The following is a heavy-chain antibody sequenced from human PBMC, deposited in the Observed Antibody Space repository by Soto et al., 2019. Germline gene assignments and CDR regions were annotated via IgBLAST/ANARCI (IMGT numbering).Heavy chain of an antibody. CDR1: GFTFSSYW. CDR3: ARGRPKDTEPLLEHDAFDI. Sequence: HPGGSLRLSCAASGFTFSSYWMHWVRQTPEKGLVWVSHIDSDGSSTTYADSVKGRFTTSRDNAKNTLYLQMNSLRADDTAVYYCARGRPKDTEPLLEHDAFDIWGQGTMVTVSS. V-gene: IGHV3-74*01. D-gene: IGHD3-10*01. CDR2: IDSDGSST. J-gene: IGHJ3*02.